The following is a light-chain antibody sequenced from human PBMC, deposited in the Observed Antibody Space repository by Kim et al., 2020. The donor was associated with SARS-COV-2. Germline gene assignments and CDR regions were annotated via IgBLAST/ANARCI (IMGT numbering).Light chain of an antibody. Sequence: QSALTQPRSVSASPGQSVSISCTGTSSDVGGYDYVSWYQQHPGKAPKLIIYHVTKRPSGVPDRFSGSKSGNTASLTISGLQAEDEADYYCCSYVGTFSEAFGGGTQLTVL. CDR3: CSYVGTFSEA. CDR2: HVT. J-gene: IGLJ2*01. V-gene: IGLV2-11*01. CDR1: SSDVGGYDY.